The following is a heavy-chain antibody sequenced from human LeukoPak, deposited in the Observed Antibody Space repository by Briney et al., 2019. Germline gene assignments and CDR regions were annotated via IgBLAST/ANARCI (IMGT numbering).Heavy chain of an antibody. CDR2: ISSTGTYI. J-gene: IGHJ3*02. D-gene: IGHD6-25*01. V-gene: IGHV3-21*01. Sequence: GGSLRLSCAASGFTFSTYAMNWIRQAPGKGLEWVSSISSTGTYIYYGDLVEGRFTISRDNAKNSLYLQMNSLRAEDTAVYYCAGGSGGYPHDAFDIWGQGTMVTVSS. CDR3: AGGSGGYPHDAFDI. CDR1: GFTFSTYA.